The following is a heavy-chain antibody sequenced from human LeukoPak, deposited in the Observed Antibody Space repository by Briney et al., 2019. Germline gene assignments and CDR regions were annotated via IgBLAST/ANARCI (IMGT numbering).Heavy chain of an antibody. D-gene: IGHD5-18*01. J-gene: IGHJ4*02. CDR1: GFTFDDYG. CDR3: ARVSGYSYAYGLDY. V-gene: IGHV3-20*04. Sequence: GGSLRLSCAASGFTFDDYGLSWARQVPGKGLEWVSGLNWNGASTGYADSVKGRFTISRDNAKNSLYLQMNSLRAEDTAVYYCARVSGYSYAYGLDYWGQGTLVTVSS. CDR2: LNWNGAST.